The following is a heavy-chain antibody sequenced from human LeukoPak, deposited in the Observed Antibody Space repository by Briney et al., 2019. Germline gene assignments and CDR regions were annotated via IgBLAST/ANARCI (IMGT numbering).Heavy chain of an antibody. Sequence: GGSLRLSCAASGFTLSSYSMNLVRQAPGKGLEWVSSISSSSSYIYYAGSVKGRFTISRDNAKNSLYLQMNSLRAEDTAVYYCARDQDYYGSGRHFDYWGQGTLVTVSS. CDR2: ISSSSSYI. J-gene: IGHJ4*02. D-gene: IGHD3-10*01. V-gene: IGHV3-21*01. CDR1: GFTLSSYS. CDR3: ARDQDYYGSGRHFDY.